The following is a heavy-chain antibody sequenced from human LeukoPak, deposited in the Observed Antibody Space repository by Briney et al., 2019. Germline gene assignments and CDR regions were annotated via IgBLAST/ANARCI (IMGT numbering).Heavy chain of an antibody. CDR2: IYPGASGT. J-gene: IGHJ4*02. Sequence: GESLKISCKGSGYRFTSYWIGWVRHMPGKGLEWMGIIYPGASGTKYSPSFQGQVTISADKSISTAYLQWSSLKASDTAMYYCARRNYYDTSGYSLVTYYFDYWGQGTLVIVSS. V-gene: IGHV5-51*01. CDR3: ARRNYYDTSGYSLVTYYFDY. CDR1: GYRFTSYW. D-gene: IGHD3-22*01.